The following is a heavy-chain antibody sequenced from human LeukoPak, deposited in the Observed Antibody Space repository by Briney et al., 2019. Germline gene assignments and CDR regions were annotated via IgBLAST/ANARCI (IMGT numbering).Heavy chain of an antibody. CDR1: GFTFSNAW. V-gene: IGHV3-23*01. D-gene: IGHD3-3*01. CDR2: ISGSGGST. Sequence: GGSLRLSCAGSGFTFSNAWMTWVRQAPGKGLEWVSAISGSGGSTYYADSVKGRFTISRDNSKNTLYLQMNSLRAEDTAVYYCAKDPYYDFWSGPRLSAFDIWGQGTMVTVSS. J-gene: IGHJ3*02. CDR3: AKDPYYDFWSGPRLSAFDI.